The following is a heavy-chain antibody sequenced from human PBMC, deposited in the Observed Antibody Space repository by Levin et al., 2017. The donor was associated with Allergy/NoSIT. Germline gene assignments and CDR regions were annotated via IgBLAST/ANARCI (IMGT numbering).Heavy chain of an antibody. J-gene: IGHJ3*02. CDR2: INPSGGTT. Sequence: GESLKISCKASGYTFTSYYMHWVRQAPGQELEWMGIINPSGGTTSYAQKFQGRVTMTRDTSTSTVYMELSSLRSEDTSVYYCAYFGDSSGYYYANDAFDSWGQGTMVTVSS. V-gene: IGHV1-46*01. D-gene: IGHD3-22*01. CDR1: GYTFTSYY. CDR3: AYFGDSSGYYYANDAFDS.